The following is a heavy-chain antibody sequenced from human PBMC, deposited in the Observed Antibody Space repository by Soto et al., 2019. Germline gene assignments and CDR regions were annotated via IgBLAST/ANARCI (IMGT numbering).Heavy chain of an antibody. CDR3: ARDREVLRFLEWFPTFDY. Sequence: ASVKVSCKASGYTFSDYAIHWVRQAPGQRPEWMGWINAGNGNTKYSQKFQGRVTITRDTSASTAYMELSSLRSEDTAVHYCARDREVLRFLEWFPTFDYWGQGTLVTVSS. D-gene: IGHD3-3*01. CDR1: GYTFSDYA. J-gene: IGHJ4*02. V-gene: IGHV1-3*01. CDR2: INAGNGNT.